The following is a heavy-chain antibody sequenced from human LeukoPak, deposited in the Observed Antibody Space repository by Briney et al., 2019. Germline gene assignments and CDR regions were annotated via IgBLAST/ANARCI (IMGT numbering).Heavy chain of an antibody. CDR2: IYTSGST. Sequence: TSETLSLTCTVSGGSISSGSYYWSWIRQPAGKGLEWIGRIYTSGSTNYYPSLKSRVTISVDTSKNQFSLKLSSVTAADTAVYYCARETGPVYDFWSGSPPHWFDPWGQGTLVTVSS. CDR1: GGSISSGSYY. D-gene: IGHD3-3*01. V-gene: IGHV4-61*02. J-gene: IGHJ5*02. CDR3: ARETGPVYDFWSGSPPHWFDP.